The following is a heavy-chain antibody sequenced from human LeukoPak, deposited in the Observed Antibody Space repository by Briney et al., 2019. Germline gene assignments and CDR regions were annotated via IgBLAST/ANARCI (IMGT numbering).Heavy chain of an antibody. V-gene: IGHV4-39*07. Sequence: SETLSLTCTVSGGSIFSSNSYWGWIRQPPGKGLEWIGSIYYSGNTYYNPSLKSRVTISVDTSKNQFSLKLSSVTAADTAVYYCARGLQNRSSGRRFDVFHIWGQGTMVTVSS. CDR3: ARGLQNRSSGRRFDVFHI. D-gene: IGHD6-6*01. CDR1: GGSIFSSNSY. J-gene: IGHJ3*02. CDR2: IYYSGNT.